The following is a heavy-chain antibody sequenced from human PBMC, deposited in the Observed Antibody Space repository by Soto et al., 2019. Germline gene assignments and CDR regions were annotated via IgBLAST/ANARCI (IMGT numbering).Heavy chain of an antibody. CDR1: GYTFTSYG. CDR2: ISAYNGNT. D-gene: IGHD2-15*01. J-gene: IGHJ4*02. CDR3: ARDDCSGCSCYLGDY. Sequence: QVHLVQAGAEVKKPWAAVKVSCKASGYTFTSYGISWVRQAPGQGLEWMGWISAYNGNTNYSQKLHGRVTMTTDTSTSTAYMELSSLRSVDTAGYDCARDDCSGCSCYLGDYLGQGTLVTVSS. V-gene: IGHV1-18*01.